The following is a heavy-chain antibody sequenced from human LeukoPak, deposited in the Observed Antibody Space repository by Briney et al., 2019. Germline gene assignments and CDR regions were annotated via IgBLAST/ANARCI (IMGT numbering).Heavy chain of an antibody. J-gene: IGHJ4*02. CDR2: IYTSGST. CDR1: GGSISRGSYY. CDR3: ASRSGGNLRSFDY. Sequence: SETLSLTCTVSGGSISRGSYYWCWIRQSAGKGLEWIGRIYTSGSTNYNPSLKSRVTISVDTSKNQLHLKLSSVTAADTAVYYCASRSGGNLRSFDYWGQGTLVTVSS. D-gene: IGHD2-15*01. V-gene: IGHV4-61*02.